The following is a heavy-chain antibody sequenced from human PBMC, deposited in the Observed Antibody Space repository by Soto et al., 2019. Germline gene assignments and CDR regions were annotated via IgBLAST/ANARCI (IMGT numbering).Heavy chain of an antibody. Sequence: SETLSLTCTVSGGSISSSSYYWGWIRQPPGKGLEWIGSIYYSGSTYYNPSLKSRVTISVDTSKNQFSLKLSSVTAADTAVYYCARHVNPWAQGAFDIWGQGTMV. V-gene: IGHV4-39*01. CDR3: ARHVNPWAQGAFDI. J-gene: IGHJ3*02. D-gene: IGHD7-27*01. CDR1: GGSISSSSYY. CDR2: IYYSGST.